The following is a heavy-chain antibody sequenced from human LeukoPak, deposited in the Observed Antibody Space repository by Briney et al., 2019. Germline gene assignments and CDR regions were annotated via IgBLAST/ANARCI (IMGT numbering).Heavy chain of an antibody. D-gene: IGHD3-3*01. J-gene: IGHJ5*02. CDR3: ARDKYDFWSGYYVANWFDP. CDR2: ISAYNGNT. V-gene: IGHV1-18*01. Sequence: RASVKVSCKASGYTFTSYGISWVRQAPGQGLEWMGWISAYNGNTNYAQKLQGRVTMTTDTSTSTAYMELRSLRSDDTAVYYCARDKYDFWSGYYVANWFDPWGQGTLVTVSS. CDR1: GYTFTSYG.